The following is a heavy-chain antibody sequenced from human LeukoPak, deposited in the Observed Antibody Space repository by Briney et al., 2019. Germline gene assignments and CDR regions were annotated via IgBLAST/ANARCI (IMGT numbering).Heavy chain of an antibody. CDR1: GFTFSSYG. J-gene: IGHJ4*02. V-gene: IGHV3-23*01. CDR3: AKRVPYSSSWPSLDY. CDR2: ITDTGDNS. D-gene: IGHD6-13*01. Sequence: PGGSLRLSCAASGFTFSSYGMSWVRQAPGKGLEWVSAITDTGDNSYYADSVKGRFTISRDNSKNTLFLQMNSLRGEDTAVYYCAKRVPYSSSWPSLDYWGQGTLVTVSS.